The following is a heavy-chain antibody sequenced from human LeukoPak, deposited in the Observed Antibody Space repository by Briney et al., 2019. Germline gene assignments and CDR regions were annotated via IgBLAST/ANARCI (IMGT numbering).Heavy chain of an antibody. J-gene: IGHJ4*02. CDR2: IYYSGST. V-gene: IGHV4-61*01. D-gene: IGHD4-11*01. Sequence: PSETLSLNCTVSGGSVSRGTYYWSWIRQPPGKGLEWIGYIYYSGSTNYNPSLKSRVTISVDTSKNQFSLKLSSVTAADTAVYYCARDRVRGNSNPFFDYWGQGTLVTVSS. CDR1: GGSVSRGTYY. CDR3: ARDRVRGNSNPFFDY.